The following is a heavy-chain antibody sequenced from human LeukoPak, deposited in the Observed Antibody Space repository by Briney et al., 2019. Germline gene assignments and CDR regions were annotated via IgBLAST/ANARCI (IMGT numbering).Heavy chain of an antibody. CDR1: GFTFSSYE. CDR2: ISSSGSTI. D-gene: IGHD4-11*01. CDR3: ARDRTTVTTLDY. J-gene: IGHJ4*02. V-gene: IGHV3-48*03. Sequence: PGGSLRLSRAASGFTFSSYEMNWVRQAPGKGLEWVSYISSSGSTIYYADSVKGRFTISRDNAKNSLYLQMNSLRAEDTAVYYCARDRTTVTTLDYWGQGTLVTVSS.